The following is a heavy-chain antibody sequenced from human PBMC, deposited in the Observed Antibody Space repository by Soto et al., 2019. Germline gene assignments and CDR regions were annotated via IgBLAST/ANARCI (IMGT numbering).Heavy chain of an antibody. CDR2: ISGYNGNT. CDR1: GYTFTSFG. J-gene: IGHJ6*02. CDR3: ARPTDFYYYAMDV. Sequence: QVQLVQSGADVKKPGASVKVSCKASGYTFTSFGINWVRQAPGQGLEWMGWISGYNGNTNYAQNLQDRVTMTRDTSTSTAYMELRSLRSDDTAVYSCARPTDFYYYAMDVWGQGTTVTVSS. V-gene: IGHV1-18*01.